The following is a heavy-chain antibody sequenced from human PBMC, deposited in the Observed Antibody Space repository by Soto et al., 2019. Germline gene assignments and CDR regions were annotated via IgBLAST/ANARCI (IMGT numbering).Heavy chain of an antibody. J-gene: IGHJ6*02. CDR3: ARGGYCSGGSCYSFGGSDYYGMDV. Sequence: QVQLVQSGAEVKKPGASVKVSCKASGYTFTSYGISWVRQAPGQGLEWMGWISAYNGNTNYAQKLQGRVTMTTDTSTSTGYMELRSLRSDDTAVYYCARGGYCSGGSCYSFGGSDYYGMDVWGQGTTVTVSS. CDR2: ISAYNGNT. CDR1: GYTFTSYG. V-gene: IGHV1-18*04. D-gene: IGHD2-15*01.